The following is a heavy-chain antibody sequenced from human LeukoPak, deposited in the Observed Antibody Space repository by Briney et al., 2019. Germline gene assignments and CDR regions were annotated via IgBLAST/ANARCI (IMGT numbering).Heavy chain of an antibody. CDR1: GFTFSSYS. Sequence: GGSLRLSCAASGFTFSSYSMNWVRQAPGKGLEWVSSISSSSSYIYYADSVKGRFTISRDNAKISLYLQMNSLRAEDTAVYYCARARSLGYCSSTSCLYYYGMDVWGQGTTVTVSS. D-gene: IGHD2-2*01. CDR3: ARARSLGYCSSTSCLYYYGMDV. CDR2: ISSSSSYI. V-gene: IGHV3-21*01. J-gene: IGHJ6*02.